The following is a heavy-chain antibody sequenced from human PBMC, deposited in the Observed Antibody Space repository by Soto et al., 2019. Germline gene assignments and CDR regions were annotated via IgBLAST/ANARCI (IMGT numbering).Heavy chain of an antibody. J-gene: IGHJ4*02. V-gene: IGHV4-34*01. CDR3: ARSRPLLLWLGTNPNFDY. CDR1: GRSFSGYY. Sequence: PSETLSLTCAAYGRSFSGYYWSWIRQPPGKGLEWIGEINHSGSTNYNPSLKSRVTISVDTSKNQFSLKLSSVTAADTAVYYCARSRPLLLWLGTNPNFDYWGQGTLVTVS. CDR2: INHSGST. D-gene: IGHD3-10*01.